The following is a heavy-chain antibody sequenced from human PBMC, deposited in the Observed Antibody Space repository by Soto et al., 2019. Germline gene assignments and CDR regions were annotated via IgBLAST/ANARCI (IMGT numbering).Heavy chain of an antibody. D-gene: IGHD3-10*01. Sequence: GGSLRLSCAASGFTFSSYSMNWVRQAPGKGLEWVSYISSSSSTIYYADSVKGRFTISRDNAKNSLYLQMNSLRAEDTAVYYCAGVWFGLASAFDYWGQGTLVTVSS. CDR2: ISSSSSTI. CDR1: GFTFSSYS. J-gene: IGHJ4*02. V-gene: IGHV3-48*01. CDR3: AGVWFGLASAFDY.